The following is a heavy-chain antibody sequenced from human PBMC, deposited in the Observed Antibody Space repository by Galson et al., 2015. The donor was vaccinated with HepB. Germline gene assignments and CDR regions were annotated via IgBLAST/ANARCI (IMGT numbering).Heavy chain of an antibody. V-gene: IGHV1-18*01. CDR3: ARLYPNFYDILTGTSRGYFDY. D-gene: IGHD3-9*01. J-gene: IGHJ4*02. CDR2: ISADNGNT. CDR1: GYTFTSYD. Sequence: SVKVSCKASGYTFTSYDISWVRQAPGQGLEWMGWISADNGNTNYAQKLQGRVTMTTDTSTSTAYMELRSLRSDDTAVFYCARLYPNFYDILTGTSRGYFDYWGQGTLVTVSS.